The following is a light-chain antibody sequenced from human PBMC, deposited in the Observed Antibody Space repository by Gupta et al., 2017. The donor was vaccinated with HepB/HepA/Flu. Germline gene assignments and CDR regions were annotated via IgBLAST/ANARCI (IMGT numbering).Light chain of an antibody. J-gene: IGLJ2*01. Sequence: QSVLTQPPSVSAAPGQKVTISCSGSSSNIGNNYVSWYQQLPGTAPKLLIYENNYRPSGIPDRFSGSKSGTSATLGITGLQTGDEADYYCGTWDSSLSGVVFGGGTKLTVL. CDR2: ENN. CDR3: GTWDSSLSGVV. CDR1: SSNIGNNY. V-gene: IGLV1-51*02.